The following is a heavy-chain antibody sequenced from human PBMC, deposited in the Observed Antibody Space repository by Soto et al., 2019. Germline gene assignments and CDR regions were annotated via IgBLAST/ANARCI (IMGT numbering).Heavy chain of an antibody. V-gene: IGHV3-66*01. CDR3: ARAEVDMPTP. J-gene: IGHJ5*02. CDR1: GFSVTTNY. D-gene: IGHD2-15*01. CDR2: IYTNGGT. Sequence: EMYLVDSGGGLVQPGGSLGLSGAASGFSVTTNYMIWFRRAPGKGLGWVSVIYTNGGTFYADSVKGRFTISRDNSMNTVYLQMNSLRVEDTAVYYCARAEVDMPTPWGQGTLVTVSS.